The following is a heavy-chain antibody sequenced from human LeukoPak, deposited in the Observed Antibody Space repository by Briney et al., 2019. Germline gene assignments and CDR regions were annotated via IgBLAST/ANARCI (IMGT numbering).Heavy chain of an antibody. CDR2: ISAYNGNT. CDR3: ARDSSAYTRHFDY. V-gene: IGHV1-18*01. Sequence: ASVKVSCKAYGYIFVNFGISWVRQAPRQGLEWVGWISAYNGNTNYAQKFRGRVTMTTDTSTNTAYMELRNLGSDDTAMYFCARDSSAYTRHFDYWGQGSLVTVSS. D-gene: IGHD3-22*01. J-gene: IGHJ4*02. CDR1: GYIFVNFG.